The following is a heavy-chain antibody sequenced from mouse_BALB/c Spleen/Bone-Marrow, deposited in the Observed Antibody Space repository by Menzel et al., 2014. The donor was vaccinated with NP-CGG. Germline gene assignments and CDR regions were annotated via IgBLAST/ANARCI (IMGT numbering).Heavy chain of an antibody. CDR1: GFTFTSYW. J-gene: IGHJ4*01. Sequence: QVQLQQSGDELVKPGASVKLSCKASGFTFTSYWIHWAKQRPGQGPEWIGEINPSNGRTNYNEKFKSKATLTEDKSSSTAYMQLSSLTSEDSAVYYCARDGNYRYAMDYWGQGTSVTVSS. D-gene: IGHD2-1*01. CDR3: ARDGNYRYAMDY. CDR2: INPSNGRT. V-gene: IGHV1S81*02.